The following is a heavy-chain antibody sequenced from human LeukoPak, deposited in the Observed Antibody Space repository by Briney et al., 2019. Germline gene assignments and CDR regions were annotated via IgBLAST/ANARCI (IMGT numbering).Heavy chain of an antibody. Sequence: SETLSLTCTVSGGSISSGGYSWSWIRQHPGRGLEWIGYIYYSGSTYYNPSLKSRVTISVDTSKNQFSLKLSSVTAADTAVYYCARELHYYYYYGMDVWGQGTTVTVSS. J-gene: IGHJ6*02. CDR2: IYYSGST. CDR1: GGSISSGGYS. V-gene: IGHV4-31*03. D-gene: IGHD1-26*01. CDR3: ARELHYYYYYGMDV.